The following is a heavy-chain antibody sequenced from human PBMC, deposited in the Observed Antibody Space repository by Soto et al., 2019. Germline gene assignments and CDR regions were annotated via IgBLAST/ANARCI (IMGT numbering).Heavy chain of an antibody. V-gene: IGHV4-34*01. Sequence: QVQLQQWGAGLLKPSETLSLTCAVYGGSFSGYYWSWIRQPPGKGLEWIGEINHSGSTNYNPSLKSRVTISVDTSKNQFSLKLSSVTAADTAVYYCARGPDYYGSGSCEPPPFDYWGQGTLVTVSS. J-gene: IGHJ4*02. D-gene: IGHD3-10*01. CDR2: INHSGST. CDR1: GGSFSGYY. CDR3: ARGPDYYGSGSCEPPPFDY.